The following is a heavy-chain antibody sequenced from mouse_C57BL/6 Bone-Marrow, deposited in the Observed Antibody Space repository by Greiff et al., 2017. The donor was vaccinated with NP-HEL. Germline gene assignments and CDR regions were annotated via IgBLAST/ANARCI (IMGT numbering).Heavy chain of an antibody. Sequence: QVQLKQSGAELARPGASVKLSCKASGYTFTSYGISWVKQRTGQGLEWIGEIYPRSGNTYYNEKFKGKATLTADKSSSPAYMELRSLTSEDSAVYFCARSGGSGYWYFDVWGTGTTVTVSS. V-gene: IGHV1-81*01. J-gene: IGHJ1*03. CDR1: GYTFTSYG. CDR2: IYPRSGNT. CDR3: ARSGGSGYWYFDV. D-gene: IGHD1-1*01.